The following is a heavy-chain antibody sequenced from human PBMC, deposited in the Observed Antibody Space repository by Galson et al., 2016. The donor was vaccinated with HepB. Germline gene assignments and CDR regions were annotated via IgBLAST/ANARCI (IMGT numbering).Heavy chain of an antibody. CDR2: ISYDGSDR. V-gene: IGHV3-30*18. J-gene: IGHJ4*02. CDR1: GLTFSRYG. CDR3: TKDSSSAIWHL. Sequence: SLRLSCAASGLTFSRYGMQWVRQAPGKGLEWVSYISYDGSDRKYADSVKGRFTVSRDNSKYTLYLQMNSLRAEDAAVYYCTKDSSSAIWHLWGQGTLVTVSS. D-gene: IGHD6-25*01.